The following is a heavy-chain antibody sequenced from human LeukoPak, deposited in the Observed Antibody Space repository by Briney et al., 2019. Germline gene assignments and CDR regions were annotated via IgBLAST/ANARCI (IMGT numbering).Heavy chain of an antibody. CDR3: AKDSGYGSGVGWYFDL. CDR2: ISGDGKST. J-gene: IGHJ2*01. CDR1: GFTFDDYA. D-gene: IGHD3-10*01. V-gene: IGHV3-43*02. Sequence: GGSLRLSCAASGFTFDDYAMHWVRQAPGKGLEWVSLISGDGKSTYYADSVRGRFTISRDNSKNSLYLQMNSLRTEDTALYYCAKDSGYGSGVGWYFDLWGRGTHVTVSS.